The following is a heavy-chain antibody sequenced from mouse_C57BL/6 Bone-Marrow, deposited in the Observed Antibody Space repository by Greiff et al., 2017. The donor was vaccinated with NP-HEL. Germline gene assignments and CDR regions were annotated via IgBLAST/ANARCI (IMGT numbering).Heavy chain of an antibody. J-gene: IGHJ1*03. CDR2: ISYDGSN. D-gene: IGHD1-1*01. V-gene: IGHV3-6*01. CDR3: AKIPNYYGSSYWYFDV. Sequence: VQLQQSGPGLVKPSQSLSLTCSVTGYSITSGYYWNWIRQFPGNKLEWMGYISYDGSNNYNPSLKNRISITRDTSKNQLFLKLNSVTTEDTATYYCAKIPNYYGSSYWYFDVWGTGTTVTVSS. CDR1: GYSITSGYY.